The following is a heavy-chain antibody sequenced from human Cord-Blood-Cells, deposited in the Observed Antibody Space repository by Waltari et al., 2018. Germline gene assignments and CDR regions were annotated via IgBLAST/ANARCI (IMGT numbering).Heavy chain of an antibody. Sequence: EVQLLESGGGLVQPGGSLRLSCAASGFTFSSYAMSWVRQAPGTGLEWVSAISGSGGSTYYADSVKGRFTISRDNSKNTLYLQMNSLRAEDTAVYYCAKGVDCSSTSCYWYFDLWGRGTLVTVSS. D-gene: IGHD2-2*01. V-gene: IGHV3-23*01. J-gene: IGHJ2*01. CDR3: AKGVDCSSTSCYWYFDL. CDR1: GFTFSSYA. CDR2: ISGSGGST.